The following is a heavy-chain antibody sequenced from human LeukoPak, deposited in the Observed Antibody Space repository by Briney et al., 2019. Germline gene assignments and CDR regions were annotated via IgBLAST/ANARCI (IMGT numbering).Heavy chain of an antibody. J-gene: IGHJ4*02. Sequence: SETLSLTCAVYGGSFSSYYWGWIRQPPGKGLEWIGSIYYSGSTYYNPSLKSRVTISVDTSKNQFSLKLSSVTAADTAVYHCARDSGHGGGNYDYWGQGTLVTVSS. D-gene: IGHD4-23*01. CDR3: ARDSGHGGGNYDY. CDR1: GGSFSSYY. CDR2: IYYSGST. V-gene: IGHV4-39*07.